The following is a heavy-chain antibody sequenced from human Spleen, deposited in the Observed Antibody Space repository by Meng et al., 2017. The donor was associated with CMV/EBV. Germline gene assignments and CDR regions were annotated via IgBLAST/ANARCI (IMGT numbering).Heavy chain of an antibody. CDR2: VYYSGST. D-gene: IGHD1-1*01. V-gene: IGHV4-59*01. Sequence: SETLSLTCTVSGVSISSYYWTWIRQPPGKGLEWIGYVYYSGSTNYNPSLKSRVTISVDTSENQFSLRLSSVTTADTAVYFCARFSATGAYYYGMDVWGQGTTVTVSS. J-gene: IGHJ6*02. CDR3: ARFSATGAYYYGMDV. CDR1: GVSISSYY.